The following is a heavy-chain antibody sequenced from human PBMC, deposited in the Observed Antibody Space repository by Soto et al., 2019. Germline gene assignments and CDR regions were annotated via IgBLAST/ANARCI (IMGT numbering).Heavy chain of an antibody. CDR2: IVVGSGNT. V-gene: IGHV1-58*01. CDR1: GFTFTSAA. Sequence: SVKVFGKASGFTFTSAAVQWVRQARGQGRGWRGWIVVGSGNTNYAQKFQERVTITRDMATSTAYMELSSLRSEDTAVYYCEAVATYSDFWSGYYSYCYYGMDVWGQGTTVTVSS. CDR3: EAVATYSDFWSGYYSYCYYGMDV. J-gene: IGHJ6*02. D-gene: IGHD3-3*01.